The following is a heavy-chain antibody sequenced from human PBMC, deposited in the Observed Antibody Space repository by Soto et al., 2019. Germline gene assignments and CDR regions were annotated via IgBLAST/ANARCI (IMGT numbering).Heavy chain of an antibody. V-gene: IGHV3-53*01. Sequence: GGSLRLSCAASGFTVSSNYMSWVRQAPGKGLEWVSVIYSGGSTYYADSVKGRFTISRDNSKNTLYLQMNSLRAEDTAVYYCARYYDSSGYGDYYGMDVWGQGTTVTVSS. CDR3: ARYYDSSGYGDYYGMDV. D-gene: IGHD3-22*01. J-gene: IGHJ6*02. CDR2: IYSGGST. CDR1: GFTVSSNY.